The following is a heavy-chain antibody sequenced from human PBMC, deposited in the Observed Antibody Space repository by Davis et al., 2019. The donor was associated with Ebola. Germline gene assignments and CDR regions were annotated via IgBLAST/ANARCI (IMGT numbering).Heavy chain of an antibody. V-gene: IGHV3-21*01. D-gene: IGHD3-10*01. CDR1: GFTFSSYS. J-gene: IGHJ5*02. Sequence: PGGSLRLSCAASGFTFSSYSMNWVRQAPGKGLEWVSSISSSSSYIYYADSVKGRFTISRDNAKNSLYLQMNSLRTEDTAVYYCAKDDPSEGRAWGQGTLVTVSS. CDR3: AKDDPSEGRA. CDR2: ISSSSSYI.